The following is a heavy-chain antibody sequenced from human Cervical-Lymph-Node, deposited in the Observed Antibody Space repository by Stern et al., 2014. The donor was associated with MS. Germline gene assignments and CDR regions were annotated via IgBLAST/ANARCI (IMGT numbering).Heavy chain of an antibody. CDR1: GYTFTGYY. Sequence: QVQLVQSGAEVKKPGASVKVSCKASGYTFTGYYMHWVRKAPGQGLEWMGRINPNSGGTNYAQEFQGRVTMTRDTSISTAYMELSRLRSDDTAVYYCARGVGATWEDAFDIWGQGTMVTVSS. V-gene: IGHV1-2*06. CDR2: INPNSGGT. CDR3: ARGVGATWEDAFDI. J-gene: IGHJ3*02. D-gene: IGHD1-26*01.